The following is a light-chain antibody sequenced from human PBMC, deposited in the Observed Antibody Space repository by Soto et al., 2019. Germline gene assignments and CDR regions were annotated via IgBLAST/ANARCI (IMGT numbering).Light chain of an antibody. V-gene: IGKV1-39*01. CDR1: QSISDY. CDR2: GAS. CDR3: QQSFSTPWT. Sequence: DIQMTQSPSSLSASVGDRVTITCRASQSISDYLNLYQQKPGEAPNLLIYGASSLQSGVPSRFSGSGSGTDFTLTISSLQPEDSATYYCQQSFSTPWTFGQGTKVEI. J-gene: IGKJ1*01.